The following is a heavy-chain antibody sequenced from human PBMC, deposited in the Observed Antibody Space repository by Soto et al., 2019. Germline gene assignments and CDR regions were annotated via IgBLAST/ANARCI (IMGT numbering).Heavy chain of an antibody. CDR2: VSKSDYT. CDR3: AREDSIIIPAVSDF. J-gene: IGHJ4*02. Sequence: PGGSLRLSCAVSGFYFNNYGINWVRQPPGKGLKWVSSVSKSDYTYYSDSVKGRFTISRDNAKNSVSLQMNSLRAEDTAVYYCAREDSIIIPAVSDFWGQGTLVTVSS. CDR1: GFYFNNYG. D-gene: IGHD2-2*01. V-gene: IGHV3-21*01.